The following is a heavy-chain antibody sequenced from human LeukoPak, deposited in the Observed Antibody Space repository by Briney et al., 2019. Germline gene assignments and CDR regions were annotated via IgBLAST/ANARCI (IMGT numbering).Heavy chain of an antibody. CDR3: ARDKSSSWYYYYYYMDV. Sequence: PGGSLRLSCAASGFTFSSYWMSWDRQAPGKGLEWVANIKQDGSEKYYVDSVKGRFTISRDNAKNSLYLQMNGLRAEDTAVYYCARDKSSSWYYYYYYMDVWGKGTTVTVSS. CDR1: GFTFSSYW. D-gene: IGHD6-13*01. CDR2: IKQDGSEK. V-gene: IGHV3-7*01. J-gene: IGHJ6*03.